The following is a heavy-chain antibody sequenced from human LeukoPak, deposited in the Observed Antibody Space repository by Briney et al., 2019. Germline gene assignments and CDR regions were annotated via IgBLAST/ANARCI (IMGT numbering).Heavy chain of an antibody. V-gene: IGHV1-46*01. Sequence: GASVKVSCKASGYTFTGYYMHWVRQAPGQGLEWLGIINPSGGSTTNAQKFQGRVTMTRDTSTVYMELSSLRSEDTAVYYCAREGVAATGLDYWGQGTLVTVSS. CDR1: GYTFTGYY. J-gene: IGHJ4*02. D-gene: IGHD6-13*01. CDR2: INPSGGST. CDR3: AREGVAATGLDY.